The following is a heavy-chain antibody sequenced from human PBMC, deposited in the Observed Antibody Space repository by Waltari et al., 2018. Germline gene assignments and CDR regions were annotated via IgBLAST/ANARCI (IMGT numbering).Heavy chain of an antibody. D-gene: IGHD2-8*01. CDR2: ISHDGSND. J-gene: IGHJ4*02. Sequence: QVHLVESGGGVVQPGGSLRSACETSGVKFGSYAMHWVRQTPGKGLEWLALISHDGSNDFYADPLKGRFTIFRVNSNNTLYLQMNSLRSADTAIYYCVSNGPEEYFDFWGQGTLVTVSS. V-gene: IGHV3-30*04. CDR1: GVKFGSYA. CDR3: VSNGPEEYFDF.